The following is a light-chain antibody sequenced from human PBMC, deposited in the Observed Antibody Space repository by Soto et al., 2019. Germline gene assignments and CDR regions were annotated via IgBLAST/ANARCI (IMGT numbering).Light chain of an antibody. CDR3: CSYAGSPFYV. J-gene: IGLJ1*01. CDR1: SSNIGAGYD. Sequence: QSVLTQPPSVSGAPGQRVTISCTGSSSNIGAGYDVHWYQQLPGTAPKLLIYGNSNRPSGVPDRFSGSKSGNTASLTISGLQAEDEADYYCCSYAGSPFYVFGTGTKVT. V-gene: IGLV1-40*01. CDR2: GNS.